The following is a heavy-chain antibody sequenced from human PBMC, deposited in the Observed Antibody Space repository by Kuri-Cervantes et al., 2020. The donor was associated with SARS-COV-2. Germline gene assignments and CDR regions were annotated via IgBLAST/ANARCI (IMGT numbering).Heavy chain of an antibody. V-gene: IGHV3-30-3*01. CDR2: ISYDGSNK. Sequence: LSLTCAASGFTFSSYAMHWVRQAPGKGLEWVAVISYDGSNKYYADSVKGRFTISRDNSKNTLYLQMNSLRAEDTAVYYCARATVGQAAYYYYMDVWGKGTTVTVSS. CDR1: GFTFSSYA. J-gene: IGHJ6*03. D-gene: IGHD4-23*01. CDR3: ARATVGQAAYYYYMDV.